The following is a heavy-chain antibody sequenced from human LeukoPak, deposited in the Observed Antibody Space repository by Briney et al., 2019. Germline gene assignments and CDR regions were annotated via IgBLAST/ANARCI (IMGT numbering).Heavy chain of an antibody. CDR3: ARDPEYYDFWSGYFNMDV. D-gene: IGHD3-3*01. CDR1: GFTFSSYE. J-gene: IGHJ6*03. CDR2: ISSSGSTI. Sequence: GGSLRLSCAASGFTFSSYEMNWVRQAPGKGLEWVSYISSSGSTIYYADSVKGRFTISRDNAKNSLYLQMNSLRAEDTAVYYCARDPEYYDFWSGYFNMDVWGKGTTVTVSS. V-gene: IGHV3-48*03.